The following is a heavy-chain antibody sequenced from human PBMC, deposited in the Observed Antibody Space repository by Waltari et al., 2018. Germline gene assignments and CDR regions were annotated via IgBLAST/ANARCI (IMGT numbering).Heavy chain of an antibody. J-gene: IGHJ4*02. CDR3: AREVKQLEGDDDY. CDR1: GYTFTGYY. Sequence: QVQLVQSGAEVKKPGASVKVSCKASGYTFTGYYMHWVRQATGQGLEWMGRVNPNSGGTNYAQKFQGRVTMTRDTSISTAYMELSRLRSDDTAVYYCAREVKQLEGDDDYWGQGTLVTVSS. D-gene: IGHD6-6*01. V-gene: IGHV1-2*06. CDR2: VNPNSGGT.